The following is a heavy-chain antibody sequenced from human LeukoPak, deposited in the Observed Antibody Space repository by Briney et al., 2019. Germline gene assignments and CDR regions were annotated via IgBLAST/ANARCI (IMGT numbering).Heavy chain of an antibody. CDR3: ARDFRYYYGSGSYVPFDY. D-gene: IGHD3-10*01. CDR2: IKQDGSEK. V-gene: IGHV3-7*01. Sequence: GSLRLSCAASGFTFSSYWMSWVRQAPGKGLEWVANIKQDGSEKYYVDSVKGRFTISRDNAKNSLYLQMNSLRAEDTAVYYCARDFRYYYGSGSYVPFDYWGQGTLVTVSS. J-gene: IGHJ4*02. CDR1: GFTFSSYW.